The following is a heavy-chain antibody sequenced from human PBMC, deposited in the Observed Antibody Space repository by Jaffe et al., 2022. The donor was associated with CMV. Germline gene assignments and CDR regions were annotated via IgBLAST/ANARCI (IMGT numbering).Heavy chain of an antibody. V-gene: IGHV3-21*01. CDR2: ISSSSSYI. CDR3: ARVKLPGYSSSWYGVWYYGMDV. D-gene: IGHD6-13*01. J-gene: IGHJ6*02. CDR1: GFTFSSYS. Sequence: EVQLVESGGGLVKPGGSLRLSCAASGFTFSSYSMNWVRQAPGKGLEWVSSISSSSSYIYYADSVKGRFTISRDNAKNSLYLQMNSLRAEDTAVYYCARVKLPGYSSSWYGVWYYGMDVWGQGTTVTVSS.